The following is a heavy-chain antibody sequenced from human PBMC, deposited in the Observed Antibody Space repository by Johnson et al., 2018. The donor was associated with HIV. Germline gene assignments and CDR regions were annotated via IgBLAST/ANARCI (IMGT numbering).Heavy chain of an antibody. CDR3: ARGKGAAVGLDAFDI. J-gene: IGHJ3*02. D-gene: IGHD6-13*01. CDR1: GFTFSSYG. V-gene: IGHV3-33*08. Sequence: QVQLVESGGGVVQPGRSLRLSFAASGFTFSSYGMHWVRQAPGKGLEWVAVIWYDGSNKYYADSVKGRFTISRDNSKNTLYLQMNSLRAEDTSLYFCARGKGAAVGLDAFDIWGQGIRVTVSS. CDR2: IWYDGSNK.